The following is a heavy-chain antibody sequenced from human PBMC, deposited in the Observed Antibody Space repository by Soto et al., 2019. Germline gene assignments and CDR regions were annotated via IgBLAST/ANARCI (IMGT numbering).Heavy chain of an antibody. Sequence: GGSLRLSCAASGFTFSSYGMHWVRQAPGKGLEWVAVIWYDGSNKYYADSVKGRFTISRDNSKNTLYLQMNSLRAEDTAVYYCARRIAAAGKAYYYGMDVWGQGTTVTVSS. CDR3: ARRIAAAGKAYYYGMDV. D-gene: IGHD6-13*01. CDR1: GFTFSSYG. V-gene: IGHV3-33*01. CDR2: IWYDGSNK. J-gene: IGHJ6*02.